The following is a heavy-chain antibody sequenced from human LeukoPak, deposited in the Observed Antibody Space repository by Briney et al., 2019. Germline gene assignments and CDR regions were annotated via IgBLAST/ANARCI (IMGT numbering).Heavy chain of an antibody. J-gene: IGHJ4*02. CDR2: INSDGSST. V-gene: IGHV3-74*01. Sequence: QPGGSLRLSCAASGFTLSSYWMHWVRQAPGKGLVWVSRINSDGSSTSYADSVKGRFTISRDNAKSTLYLQMNSLRAEDTAVYYCARAQYSYGHYYFDYWGQGTLVTVSS. CDR1: GFTLSSYW. CDR3: ARAQYSYGHYYFDY. D-gene: IGHD5-18*01.